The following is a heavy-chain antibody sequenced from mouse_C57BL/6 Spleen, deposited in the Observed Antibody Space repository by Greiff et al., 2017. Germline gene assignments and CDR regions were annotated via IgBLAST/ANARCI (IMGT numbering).Heavy chain of an antibody. V-gene: IGHV1-64*01. J-gene: IGHJ1*03. CDR1: GYTFTSYW. D-gene: IGHD1-1*01. CDR3: ARYYGNCFWYFDV. Sequence: VQLQQPGAELVKPGASVKLSCKASGYTFTSYWMHWVKQRPGQGLEWIGMIHPNSGSTNYNEKFKSKATLTVDKSSSTAYMQLSSLTSEDSAVYYCARYYGNCFWYFDVWGTGTTVTVSS. CDR2: IHPNSGST.